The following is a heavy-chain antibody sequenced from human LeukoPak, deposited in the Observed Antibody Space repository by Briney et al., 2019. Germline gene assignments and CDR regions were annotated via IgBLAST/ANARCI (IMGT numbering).Heavy chain of an antibody. V-gene: IGHV3-48*04. CDR1: GFTFSSYS. D-gene: IGHD1-7*01. CDR3: AAGSRNYPNGWFDP. CDR2: ISSSSSTI. Sequence: GGSLRLSCASSGFTFSSYSMNWVRQAPGKGLEWVSYISSSSSTIYYADSVKGRFTISRDNAKNSLYLQMNSLRAEDTAVYYCAAGSRNYPNGWFDPWGQGTLVTVSS. J-gene: IGHJ5*02.